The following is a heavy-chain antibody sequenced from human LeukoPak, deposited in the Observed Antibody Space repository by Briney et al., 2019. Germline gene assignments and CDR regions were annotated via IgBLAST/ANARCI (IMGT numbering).Heavy chain of an antibody. Sequence: GGSLRLSCAASGFTFSSYAMSWVRQAPGKGLEWVGRIKNKNEGETREYAAPVKGRFTISRDDAKATSFLQINSLKIEDTAVYFCTTGIDDGGGYWGQGTQVTVSS. CDR2: IKNKNEGETR. V-gene: IGHV3-15*01. CDR3: TTGIDDGGGY. D-gene: IGHD3-10*01. CDR1: GFTFSSYA. J-gene: IGHJ4*02.